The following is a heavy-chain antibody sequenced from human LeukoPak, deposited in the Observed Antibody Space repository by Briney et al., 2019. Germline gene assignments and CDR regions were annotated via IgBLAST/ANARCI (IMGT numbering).Heavy chain of an antibody. CDR1: GFTFSSYA. V-gene: IGHV3-30*04. CDR2: ISYDGSNK. Sequence: GRSLRLPCAASGFTFSSYAMHWVRQAPGKGLEWVAVISYDGSNKYYADSVKGRFTISRDNSKNTLYLQMNSLRAEDTAVYYCARDEGYCSGGSCYFQYYFDYWGQGTLVTVSS. J-gene: IGHJ4*02. D-gene: IGHD2-15*01. CDR3: ARDEGYCSGGSCYFQYYFDY.